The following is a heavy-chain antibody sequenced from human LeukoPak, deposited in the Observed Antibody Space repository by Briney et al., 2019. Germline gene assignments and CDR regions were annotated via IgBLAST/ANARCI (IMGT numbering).Heavy chain of an antibody. CDR1: GFTFSSYP. CDR2: ISYDGTKT. D-gene: IGHD2-21*02. J-gene: IGHJ4*02. CDR3: AKDRAAGVVTTFDS. Sequence: GGSLRLSCAASGFTFSSYPMYWVRQAPGKGLEWVAQISYDGTKTCCADSVKGRFTISRDNSKNTLSLHMNSLRPEDTSLYYCAKDRAAGVVTTFDSWGQGTLVTVSS. V-gene: IGHV3-30-3*01.